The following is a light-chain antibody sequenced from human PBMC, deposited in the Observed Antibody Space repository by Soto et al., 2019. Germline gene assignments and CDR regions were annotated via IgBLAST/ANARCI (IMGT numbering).Light chain of an antibody. J-gene: IGLJ2*01. CDR3: CSYAGSNTYVV. CDR2: EGG. CDR1: SSDVGSYNL. Sequence: QSALTQPASVSGSPGQSITISCTGTSSDVGSYNLVSWYQHHPGKAPKLVIYEGGKRPSGVSSRFSGSKSGNTASLTISGLQAEDEADYYCCSYAGSNTYVVFGGGTKLTVL. V-gene: IGLV2-23*01.